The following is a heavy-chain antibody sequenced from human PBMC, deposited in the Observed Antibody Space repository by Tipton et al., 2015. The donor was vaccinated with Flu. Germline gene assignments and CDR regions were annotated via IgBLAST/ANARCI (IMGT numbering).Heavy chain of an antibody. J-gene: IGHJ4*02. Sequence: PGLVKPSETLSLTCTVSGYSISSGYYWGWIRQPPGKGLEWIGSIDHSGTTYYNPSLKSRVTISVDTSKNQFSLKLSSVTAADTAVFYCGSHSYSRGGAGHWGEGTLETVS. CDR2: IDHSGTT. CDR3: GSHSYSRGGAGH. D-gene: IGHD4-11*01. V-gene: IGHV4-38-2*02. CDR1: GYSISSGYY.